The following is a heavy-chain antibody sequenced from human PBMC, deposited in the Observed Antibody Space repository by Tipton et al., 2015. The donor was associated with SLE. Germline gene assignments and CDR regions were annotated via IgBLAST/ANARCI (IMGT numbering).Heavy chain of an antibody. Sequence: TLSLTCTVSGGSISSYYWSWIRQPPGKGLEWIGSIYHSGSTYYNPSLKSRVTILIDTSKNQFSLKLSSVTAADTAVYYCVRDDGAGPYYYGMDVWGQGTTVTVSS. CDR3: VRDDGAGPYYYGMDV. CDR1: GGSISSYY. J-gene: IGHJ6*02. D-gene: IGHD1-26*01. V-gene: IGHV4-38-2*02. CDR2: IYHSGST.